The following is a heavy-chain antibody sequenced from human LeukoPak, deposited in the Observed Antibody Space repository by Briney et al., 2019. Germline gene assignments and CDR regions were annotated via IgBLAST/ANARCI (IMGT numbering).Heavy chain of an antibody. CDR1: GYTFTGYY. CDR2: INPNSGGT. J-gene: IGHJ5*02. Sequence: ASVKVSCKXSGYTFTGYYMHWVRQSPGQGLEWMGWINPNSGGTNYAQKFQGRVTMTRDTSISTAYMELSRLRSDDTAVYYCARVVVVVATNWFDPWGQGTLVTVSS. D-gene: IGHD2-15*01. V-gene: IGHV1-2*02. CDR3: ARVVVVVATNWFDP.